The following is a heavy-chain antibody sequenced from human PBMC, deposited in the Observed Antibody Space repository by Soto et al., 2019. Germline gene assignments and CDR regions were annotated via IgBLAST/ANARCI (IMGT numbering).Heavy chain of an antibody. J-gene: IGHJ5*02. Sequence: PGGSLRLSCSASGFTFSMFSMHWVRQAPGKGLEYVSGISSNGDSTYYADSVKGRFTISRDNSKNTLYLQMSSLRAVDTAVYYRVHPRSTVQIPPTWGQGTLVTVSS. D-gene: IGHD4-17*01. CDR3: VHPRSTVQIPPT. CDR1: GFTFSMFS. V-gene: IGHV3-64D*06. CDR2: ISSNGDST.